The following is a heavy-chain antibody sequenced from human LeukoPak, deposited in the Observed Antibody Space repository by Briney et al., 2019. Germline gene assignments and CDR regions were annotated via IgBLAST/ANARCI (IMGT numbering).Heavy chain of an antibody. V-gene: IGHV1-2*02. CDR3: ARDLEPVAGNVAWWFDP. D-gene: IGHD6-19*01. CDR2: INPNSGGT. CDR1: GYTFTGYY. J-gene: IGHJ5*02. Sequence: ASVKVSCKASGYTFTGYYMHWVRQAPGQGLEWMGWINPNSGGTNYAQKFQGRVTMTRDTSISTAYMELSRLRSDDTAVYYCARDLEPVAGNVAWWFDPGGQGTLVTVSS.